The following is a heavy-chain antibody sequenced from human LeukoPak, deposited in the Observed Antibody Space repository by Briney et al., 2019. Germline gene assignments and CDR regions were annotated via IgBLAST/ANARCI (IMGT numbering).Heavy chain of an antibody. CDR2: IIPSFGTA. V-gene: IGHV1-69*01. Sequence: SVKVSCKASGGTFSNYAISWMRQAPGQGPEWMGGIIPSFGTANYAQKLEGRVNITADESTNIAYMELRSLRSEDAAVYCAKGGYCSGGTCYISGFDPWGQGTLVTVSS. J-gene: IGHJ5*02. CDR1: GGTFSNYA. D-gene: IGHD2-15*01. CDR3: KGGYCSGGTCYISGFDP.